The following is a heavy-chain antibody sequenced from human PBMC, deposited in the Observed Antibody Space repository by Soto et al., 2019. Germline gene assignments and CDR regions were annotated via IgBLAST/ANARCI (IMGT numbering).Heavy chain of an antibody. D-gene: IGHD6-19*01. J-gene: IGHJ4*02. V-gene: IGHV3-64*01. CDR1: GFPFSGYA. Sequence: GGSLRLSCAASGFPFSGYAMHWVRQAPGKGLEYVSAISSNGGSTYYANSVKGRFTISRDNSKNTLYLQMGSLRAEDMAVYYCARSDNSGPDYWGQGTLVTVSS. CDR2: ISSNGGST. CDR3: ARSDNSGPDY.